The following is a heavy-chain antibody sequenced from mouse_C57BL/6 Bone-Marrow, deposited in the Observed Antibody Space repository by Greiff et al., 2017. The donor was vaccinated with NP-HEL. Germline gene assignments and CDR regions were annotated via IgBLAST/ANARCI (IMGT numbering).Heavy chain of an antibody. CDR3: TPNWDWDY. CDR2: IDPEDGDT. Sequence: DVQLQESGAELVRPGASVKLSCTASGFNIKDDYMHWVKQRPEQGLEWIGWIDPEDGDTEYDAKFPGKATITADTSSNPAYLQLSRLTSEDTAVYYFTPNWDWDYWGQGTTLTVSS. J-gene: IGHJ2*01. V-gene: IGHV14-4*01. D-gene: IGHD4-1*01. CDR1: GFNIKDDY.